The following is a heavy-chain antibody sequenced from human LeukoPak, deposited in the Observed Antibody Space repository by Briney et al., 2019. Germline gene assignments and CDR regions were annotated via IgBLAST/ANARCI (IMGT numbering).Heavy chain of an antibody. D-gene: IGHD1-26*01. Sequence: GGSLRLSCAASGFTVISNYMSWVRQAPGKGLEWVSVIYSGGTTYYADSVKGRFTISRDNSKNTLYLQMNSLRAEDTAVYYCAKDRDVGARSPFDYWGQGTLVTVSS. J-gene: IGHJ4*02. CDR1: GFTVISNY. CDR3: AKDRDVGARSPFDY. CDR2: IYSGGTT. V-gene: IGHV3-53*01.